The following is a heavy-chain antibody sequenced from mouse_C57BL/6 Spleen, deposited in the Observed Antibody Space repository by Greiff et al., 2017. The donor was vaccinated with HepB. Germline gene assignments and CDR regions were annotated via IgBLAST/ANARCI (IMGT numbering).Heavy chain of an antibody. CDR3: ARHEVRSTVVATRPFAY. D-gene: IGHD1-1*01. J-gene: IGHJ3*01. CDR1: GYTFTEYT. Sequence: QVHVKQSGAELVKPGASVKLSCKASGYTFTEYTIHWVKQRSGQGLEWIGWFYPGSGSIKYNEKFKDKATLTADKSSSTVYMELSRLTSEDSAVYFCARHEVRSTVVATRPFAYWGQGTLVTVSA. CDR2: FYPGSGSI. V-gene: IGHV1-62-2*01.